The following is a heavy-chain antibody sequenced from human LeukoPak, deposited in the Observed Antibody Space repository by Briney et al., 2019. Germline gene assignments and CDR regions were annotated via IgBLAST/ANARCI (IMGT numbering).Heavy chain of an antibody. Sequence: ASVKVSCKASGCTFTSYGISWVRQAPGQGLEWMGWISAYNGNTNYAQKLQGRVTMTTDTSTSTAYMELRSLRSDDTAVYYCARWVGATTPLIPTFDYWGQGTLVTVSS. D-gene: IGHD1-26*01. CDR2: ISAYNGNT. CDR3: ARWVGATTPLIPTFDY. J-gene: IGHJ4*02. V-gene: IGHV1-18*01. CDR1: GCTFTSYG.